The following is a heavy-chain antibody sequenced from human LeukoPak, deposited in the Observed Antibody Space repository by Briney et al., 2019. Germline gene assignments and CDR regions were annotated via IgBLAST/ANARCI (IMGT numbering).Heavy chain of an antibody. Sequence: SETLSLTCTVSGGSISSYYWSWIRQPPGKGLEWIGYIYYSGSTNYNPSLKSRVTISVDTSKNQFSLKLSSVTAADTAVYYCAREGYDFWSGHLPLAVSGEGNPVTVSS. J-gene: IGHJ6*04. CDR3: AREGYDFWSGHLPLAV. D-gene: IGHD3-3*01. CDR1: GGSISSYY. V-gene: IGHV4-59*01. CDR2: IYYSGST.